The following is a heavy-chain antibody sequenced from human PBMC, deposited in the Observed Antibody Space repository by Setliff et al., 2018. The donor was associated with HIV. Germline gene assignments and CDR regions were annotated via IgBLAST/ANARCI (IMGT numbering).Heavy chain of an antibody. CDR3: ARGLSFYDPGGFDY. CDR1: GFTFSSYS. V-gene: IGHV4-34*01. CDR2: VNRGRRT. D-gene: IGHD3-22*01. Sequence: ESLKISCAASGFTFSSYSMNWVRQPPGMGLEWIGEVNRGRRTNYNSSLKSRVTMSVDTSKNQFSLKLSSVTAADTAVYYCARGLSFYDPGGFDYWGQGTLVTVSS. J-gene: IGHJ4*02.